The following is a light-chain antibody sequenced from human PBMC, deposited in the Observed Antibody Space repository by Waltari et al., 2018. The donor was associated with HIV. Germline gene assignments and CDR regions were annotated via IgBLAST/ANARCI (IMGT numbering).Light chain of an antibody. CDR3: QQLYTFPLS. V-gene: IGKV1-9*01. Sequence: DIQLTQSPSLLSASLGDRVTITCRASQGISTSLAWYQQRPGEAPRLLIHDASTLQRGVPARFSGIASGTRFTLTISGLQHDDLAIYFCQQLYTFPLSFGGGTKVE. CDR2: DAS. J-gene: IGKJ4*01. CDR1: QGISTS.